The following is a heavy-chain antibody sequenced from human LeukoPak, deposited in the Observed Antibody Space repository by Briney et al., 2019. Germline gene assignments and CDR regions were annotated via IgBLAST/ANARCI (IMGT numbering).Heavy chain of an antibody. V-gene: IGHV1-18*01. Sequence: ASVKVFCKASGYTFTNFHIRWVRQAPGQGLEWMGWISAYSGYTNYAPSLQGRVTMTTDTSPSTPYMQLRSLRSDDTAMYYCARVGGNYEGHIDYWGQGTLVTVSS. CDR1: GYTFTNFH. D-gene: IGHD1-26*01. J-gene: IGHJ4*02. CDR3: ARVGGNYEGHIDY. CDR2: ISAYSGYT.